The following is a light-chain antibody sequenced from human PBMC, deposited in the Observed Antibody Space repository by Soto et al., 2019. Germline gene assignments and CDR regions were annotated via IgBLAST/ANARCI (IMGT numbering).Light chain of an antibody. CDR1: RSDIGSYNY. J-gene: IGLJ1*01. Sequence: QSALTQPASVSGSPGQSITITCSGTRSDIGSYNYVAWYQQFPGKTPKILIYGVSNRPSRVSSRFSGSKSGNTASLTISGLQAEDEADYYCISYTGSSTSYVFGSGTKVTVL. V-gene: IGLV2-14*01. CDR2: GVS. CDR3: ISYTGSSTSYV.